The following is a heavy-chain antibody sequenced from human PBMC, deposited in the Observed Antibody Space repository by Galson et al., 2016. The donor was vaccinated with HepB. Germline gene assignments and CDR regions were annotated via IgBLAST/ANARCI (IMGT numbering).Heavy chain of an antibody. J-gene: IGHJ4*02. CDR2: INPSGGNT. CDR3: ARGYYYGSGSQPPFDY. V-gene: IGHV1-46*01. D-gene: IGHD3-10*01. CDR1: GYTFIDYY. Sequence: SVKVSCKASGYTFIDYYIHWLRQAPGQGLEWMGIINPSGGNTIYAQKFQGRVTTTRDTSTSTVYMDLSSLTSEDRAMYYCARGYYYGSGSQPPFDYWGQGTLVTVSS.